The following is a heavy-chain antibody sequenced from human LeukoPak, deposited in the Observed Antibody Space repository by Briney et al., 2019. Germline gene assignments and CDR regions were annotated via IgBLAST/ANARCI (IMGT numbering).Heavy chain of an antibody. CDR3: AKDLKPDFWSGSLDY. V-gene: IGHV3-30*02. Sequence: PGGSLGLSCAASGFTFSSYGMHWVRQAPGKGLEWVAFIRYDGSNKYYADSVKGRFTISRDNSKNTLYLQMNSLRAEDTAVYYCAKDLKPDFWSGSLDYWGQGTLVTVSS. J-gene: IGHJ4*02. CDR2: IRYDGSNK. CDR1: GFTFSSYG. D-gene: IGHD3-3*01.